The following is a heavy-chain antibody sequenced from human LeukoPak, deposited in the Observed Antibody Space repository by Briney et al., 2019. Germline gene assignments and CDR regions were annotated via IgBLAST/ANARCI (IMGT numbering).Heavy chain of an antibody. Sequence: GESLKISCKGSGYSFTTYWIGWVRQLPGKGLEWMGITYPDDSDARYSPSFRGQVTVSADKSISTAYLQWSTLKASDTATYYCATPTLGTIGEYLFDYWGQGTLVTVSS. V-gene: IGHV5-51*01. CDR3: ATPTLGTIGEYLFDY. CDR2: TYPDDSDA. J-gene: IGHJ4*02. CDR1: GYSFTTYW. D-gene: IGHD1-7*01.